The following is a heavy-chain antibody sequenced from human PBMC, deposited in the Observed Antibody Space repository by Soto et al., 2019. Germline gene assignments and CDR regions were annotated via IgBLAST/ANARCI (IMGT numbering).Heavy chain of an antibody. CDR2: MNPNSGNT. D-gene: IGHD6-13*01. V-gene: IGHV1-8*01. J-gene: IGHJ6*03. Sequence: ASVKVSCKTSVYTFTIYDINWVRQATGQGLEWMGWMNPNSGNTGYAQKFQGRVTMTRNTSISTAYMELSSLRSEDTAVYYCARGSPLNGIAAAYYYCYMDVWGKGTTVTVSS. CDR3: ARGSPLNGIAAAYYYCYMDV. CDR1: VYTFTIYD.